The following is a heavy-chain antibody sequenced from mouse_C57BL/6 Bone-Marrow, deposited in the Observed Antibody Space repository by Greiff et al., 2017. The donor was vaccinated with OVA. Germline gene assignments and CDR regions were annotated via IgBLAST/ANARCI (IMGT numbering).Heavy chain of an antibody. V-gene: IGHV1-59*01. J-gene: IGHJ2*01. D-gene: IGHD1-1*01. Sequence: QVQLQQPGAELVRPGTSVKLSCKASGYTFTSYWMHWVKQRPGQGLEWIGVIDPSDSYTNYNQKFKGKATLTVDTSSSTAYMQLSSVTSEDSGVYYCALLLRLYYWGKGTTLTVSS. CDR2: IDPSDSYT. CDR1: GYTFTSYW. CDR3: ALLLRLYY.